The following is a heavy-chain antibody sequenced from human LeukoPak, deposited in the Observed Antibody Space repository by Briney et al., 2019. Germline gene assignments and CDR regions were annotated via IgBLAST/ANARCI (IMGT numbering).Heavy chain of an antibody. CDR3: ARVFGDFWSGYSFDY. D-gene: IGHD3-3*01. Sequence: ASVKVSCKASGYTFTDYYMHWVRQAPGQGLEWMGWINPNSGGTNYAQKFQGRVTMTRDTSISTAYMELSRLRSDDTAVYYCARVFGDFWSGYSFDYWGQGTLVTVSS. CDR1: GYTFTDYY. CDR2: INPNSGGT. J-gene: IGHJ4*02. V-gene: IGHV1-2*02.